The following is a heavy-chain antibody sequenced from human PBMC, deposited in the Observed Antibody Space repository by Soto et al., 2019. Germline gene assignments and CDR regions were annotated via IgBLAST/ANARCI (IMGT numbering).Heavy chain of an antibody. CDR3: ARGRYGDY. D-gene: IGHD1-1*01. Sequence: QVHLVQSGAEVKKPGASVKVSCKASGYTFTSYGITWVRQAPGQGLEWMGWISAHNGNTDYAQKLQGRVIVTEDTSTSTAYMELRRLISDATAVYYGARGRYGDYWGQGALVTVSS. CDR1: GYTFTSYG. V-gene: IGHV1-18*01. J-gene: IGHJ4*02. CDR2: ISAHNGNT.